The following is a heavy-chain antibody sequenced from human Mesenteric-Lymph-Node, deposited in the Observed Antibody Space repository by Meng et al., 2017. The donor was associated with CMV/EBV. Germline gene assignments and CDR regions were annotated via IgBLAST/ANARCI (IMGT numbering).Heavy chain of an antibody. CDR1: GFSLSNYG. D-gene: IGHD2-2*01. J-gene: IGHJ6*02. V-gene: IGHV3-21*01. Sequence: GESLKISCTASGFSLSNYGMNWVRQAPGKGLEWVSSITSTSSYIYYADSVKGRFTISRDNARNSLYLQMNSLRVEDTAVYYCARALCSSTSCYYYYGMDVWGQGTTVTVSS. CDR3: ARALCSSTSCYYYYGMDV. CDR2: ITSTSSYI.